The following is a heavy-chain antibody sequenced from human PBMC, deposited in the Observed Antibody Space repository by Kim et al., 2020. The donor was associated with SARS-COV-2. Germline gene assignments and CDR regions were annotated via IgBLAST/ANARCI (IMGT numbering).Heavy chain of an antibody. V-gene: IGHV1-8*01. CDR2: MNPNSGNT. J-gene: IGHJ6*02. D-gene: IGHD6-6*01. CDR1: GYTFTSYD. Sequence: ASVKVSCKASGYTFTSYDINWVRQATGQGLEWMGWMNPNSGNTGYAQKFQGRVTMTRNTSISTAYMELSSLRSEDTAVYYCASLFPIAARPYYYYGMDVWGQGTTVTVSS. CDR3: ASLFPIAARPYYYYGMDV.